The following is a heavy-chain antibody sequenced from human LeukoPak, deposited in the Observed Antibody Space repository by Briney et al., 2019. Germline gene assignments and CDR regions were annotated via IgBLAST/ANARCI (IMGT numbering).Heavy chain of an antibody. CDR2: IYTSGGT. Sequence: SETLSFTGTGSGGSISSYYWSWIRQRQGKGLEWIGYIYTSGGTNYIPSLKRRVTISIDTSKNQSSLKLSSGTAADSAVYYCARLTRLSTSPDRYYLDYWGQGTLVTVSS. D-gene: IGHD6-6*01. J-gene: IGHJ4*02. CDR3: ARLTRLSTSPDRYYLDY. V-gene: IGHV4-4*09. CDR1: GGSISSYY.